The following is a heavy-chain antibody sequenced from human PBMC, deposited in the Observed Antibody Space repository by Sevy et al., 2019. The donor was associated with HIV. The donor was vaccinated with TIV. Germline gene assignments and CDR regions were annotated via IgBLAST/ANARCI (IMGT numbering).Heavy chain of an antibody. CDR3: AIISNYDFWSGYYNAHYYYGMDV. D-gene: IGHD3-3*01. CDR1: GFTFSSYG. V-gene: IGHV3-30*02. J-gene: IGHJ6*02. CDR2: IRYDGSNK. Sequence: GGSLRLSCAASGFTFSSYGMHWVRQAPGKGLEWVAFIRYDGSNKYYADSVKGRFTISRDNSKNTLYLQMNSLRAEDKAVYYCAIISNYDFWSGYYNAHYYYGMDVWGQGTTVTVSS.